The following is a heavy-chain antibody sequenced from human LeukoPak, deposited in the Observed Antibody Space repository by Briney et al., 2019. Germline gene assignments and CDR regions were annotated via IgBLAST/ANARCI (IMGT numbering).Heavy chain of an antibody. CDR2: ISSSSSTI. V-gene: IGHV3-48*01. J-gene: IGHJ6*03. Sequence: GGSLRLSSAASGFTFSSYSMNWVRQAPGKGLEWVSYISSSSSTIYYADSVKGRFTISRDNAKNSLYLQMNSLRAEDTAVYYCARALEDYYYYYMDVWGKGTTVTVSS. CDR1: GFTFSSYS. D-gene: IGHD5-24*01. CDR3: ARALEDYYYYYMDV.